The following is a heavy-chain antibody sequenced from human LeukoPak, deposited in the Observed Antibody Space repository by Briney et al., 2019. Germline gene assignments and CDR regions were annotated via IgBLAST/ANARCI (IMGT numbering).Heavy chain of an antibody. J-gene: IGHJ4*02. CDR2: ISGSGGST. CDR1: GFTFSNAW. D-gene: IGHD3-22*01. Sequence: GGSLRLSCAASGFTFSNAWMSWVRQAPGKGLEWVSAISGSGGSTYYAESVKGRFTISRDDSKNTLYLQMNSLRAEDTAVYYCATTRYYYDSSGYSNFDYWGQGTLVTVSS. V-gene: IGHV3-23*01. CDR3: ATTRYYYDSSGYSNFDY.